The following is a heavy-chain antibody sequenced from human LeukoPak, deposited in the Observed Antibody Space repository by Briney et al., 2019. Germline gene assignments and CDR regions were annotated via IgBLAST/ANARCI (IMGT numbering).Heavy chain of an antibody. J-gene: IGHJ5*02. CDR3: ARLAAYTSTWSWFDP. V-gene: IGHV1-2*02. Sequence: EASVKVSCKASGYTFTGYYMHWVRQAPGQGLEWMGWINPNSGGTNYAQKFQGRVTMTRDTSISTAYMELSRLRSDDTAVYYCARLAAYTSTWSWFDPWGQGTLVTVSS. D-gene: IGHD6-13*01. CDR1: GYTFTGYY. CDR2: INPNSGGT.